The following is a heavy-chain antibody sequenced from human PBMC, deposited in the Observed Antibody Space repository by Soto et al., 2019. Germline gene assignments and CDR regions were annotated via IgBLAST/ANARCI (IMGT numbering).Heavy chain of an antibody. J-gene: IGHJ5*02. CDR1: GYTLTELS. Sequence: ASVKVSCKVSGYTLTELSMHWVRQAPGKGLEWMGGFDPEDGETIYAQKFQGRVTMTEDTSTDTAYMELSSLRSEDTAVYYCATLEPMVRGVINWFDPWGQGTLVTVSS. CDR3: ATLEPMVRGVINWFDP. V-gene: IGHV1-24*01. D-gene: IGHD3-10*01. CDR2: FDPEDGET.